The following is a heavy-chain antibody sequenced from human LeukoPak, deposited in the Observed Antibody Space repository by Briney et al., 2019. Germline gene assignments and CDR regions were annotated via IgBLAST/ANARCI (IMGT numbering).Heavy chain of an antibody. J-gene: IGHJ6*03. CDR2: TYYRSKWYT. CDR3: ARGLITNCSSTSCYVYYYYMDV. D-gene: IGHD2-2*01. Sequence: SQTLSLTCAISGDSVSSNSVAWNWIRQSPSRGLEWLGRTYYRSKWYTDYAVSVKSRIAINPDTSNNQFSLQLNSVTPEDTAVYYCARGLITNCSSTSCYVYYYYMDVWGKGTTVTVSS. V-gene: IGHV6-1*01. CDR1: GDSVSSNSVA.